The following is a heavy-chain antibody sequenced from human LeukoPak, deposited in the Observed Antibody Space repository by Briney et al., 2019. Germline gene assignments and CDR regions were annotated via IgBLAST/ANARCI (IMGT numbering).Heavy chain of an antibody. Sequence: ASVKVSCKASGYTFTSYGISWVRQAPGQGLEWMGWISAYNGNTNYAQKLQGRVTMTTDTSTSTAYMELRSLRSDDTAVYYCARGSEPYYYGSGSPFPNYYYYGMDVWGQGTTVTVSS. CDR1: GYTFTSYG. D-gene: IGHD3-10*01. CDR3: ARGSEPYYYGSGSPFPNYYYYGMDV. V-gene: IGHV1-18*01. CDR2: ISAYNGNT. J-gene: IGHJ6*02.